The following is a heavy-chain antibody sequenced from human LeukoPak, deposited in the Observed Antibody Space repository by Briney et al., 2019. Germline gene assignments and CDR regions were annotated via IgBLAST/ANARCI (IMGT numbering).Heavy chain of an antibody. D-gene: IGHD5-18*01. Sequence: GGSLRLSCAASGFTFSGSAMHWVRQASGKGLEWVGRIRSKANSYATAYAASVKGRFTISRDDSKNTAYLQMNSLKTEDTAVYYCTRHETAIGPMYYYYYMDVWGKGTTVTVSS. V-gene: IGHV3-73*01. J-gene: IGHJ6*03. CDR3: TRHETAIGPMYYYYYMDV. CDR2: IRSKANSYAT. CDR1: GFTFSGSA.